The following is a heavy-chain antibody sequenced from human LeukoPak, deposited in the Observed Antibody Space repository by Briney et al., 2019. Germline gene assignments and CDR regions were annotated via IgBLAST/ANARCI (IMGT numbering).Heavy chain of an antibody. D-gene: IGHD3-10*01. Sequence: SETLSLTCTVSGGSVSSGSDYWSWIRQPPGKGLEWIGHISYSGSTNYNPSLRRRVTISADTSKNQFSLKLSSVTAADTAVYYCARGQAALWYGELWGQGTLVTVSS. J-gene: IGHJ4*02. CDR3: ARGQAALWYGEL. CDR1: GGSVSSGSDY. V-gene: IGHV4-61*01. CDR2: ISYSGST.